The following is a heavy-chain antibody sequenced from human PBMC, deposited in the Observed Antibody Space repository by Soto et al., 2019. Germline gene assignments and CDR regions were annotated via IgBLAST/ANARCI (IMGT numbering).Heavy chain of an antibody. CDR3: ARVGVGAYHFDY. V-gene: IGHV3-74*01. CDR2: INTDGSTT. J-gene: IGHJ4*02. D-gene: IGHD1-26*01. Sequence: EVQLVESGGGLVQPGGSLRLSCAASGFTFNTYWMHWVRQAPGKGLVWVSRINTDGSTTNYADSVEGRFTISRDNAKNTLYLQMNSLRADDTAVYYCARVGVGAYHFDYWGQGTLVTVSS. CDR1: GFTFNTYW.